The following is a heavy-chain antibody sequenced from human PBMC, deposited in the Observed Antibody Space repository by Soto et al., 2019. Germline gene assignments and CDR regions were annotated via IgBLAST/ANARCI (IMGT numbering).Heavy chain of an antibody. V-gene: IGHV3-30-3*01. CDR1: GFTLSSYA. CDR3: ARDLSRIVGATGFDY. D-gene: IGHD1-26*01. Sequence: SLRLSCAASGFTLSSYAMHWVRQAPGKGLEWVAVISYDGSNKYYADSVKGRFTISRDNSKNTLYLQMNSLRAEDTAVYYCARDLSRIVGATGFDYWGQGTLVTVSS. J-gene: IGHJ4*02. CDR2: ISYDGSNK.